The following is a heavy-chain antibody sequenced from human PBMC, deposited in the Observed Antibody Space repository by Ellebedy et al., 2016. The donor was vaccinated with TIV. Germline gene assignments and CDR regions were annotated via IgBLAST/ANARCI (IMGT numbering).Heavy chain of an antibody. CDR1: GGSVSSEEYY. D-gene: IGHD4-17*01. Sequence: MPSETLSLTCTVSGGSVSSEEYYWTWIRQPPGKGREWIGYLYHSGTTHYNAPLQSRVTISRDTSKNQFSLRLSSVTAADTAVYYCARGYDYGDYVIDYWGQGTLVTVSS. CDR2: LYHSGTT. CDR3: ARGYDYGDYVIDY. V-gene: IGHV4-30-4*01. J-gene: IGHJ4*02.